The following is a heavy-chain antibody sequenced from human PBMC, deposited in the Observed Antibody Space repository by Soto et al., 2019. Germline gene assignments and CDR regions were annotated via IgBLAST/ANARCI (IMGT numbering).Heavy chain of an antibody. V-gene: IGHV3-7*01. Sequence: GGSLRLSCAASGFTFSSYWMSWVRQAPGKGLEWVANIKQDGSEKYYVDSVKGRFTISRDNAKNSLYLQMNSLRAEDTAVYYCARDLGSDGPRGGDDYSNQRDYWGQGTLVTVSS. J-gene: IGHJ4*02. CDR1: GFTFSSYW. D-gene: IGHD4-4*01. CDR3: ARDLGSDGPRGGDDYSNQRDY. CDR2: IKQDGSEK.